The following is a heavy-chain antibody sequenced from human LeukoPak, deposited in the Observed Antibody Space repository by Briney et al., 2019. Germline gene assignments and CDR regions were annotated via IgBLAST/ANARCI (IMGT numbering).Heavy chain of an antibody. CDR2: IIPIFGTA. CDR1: GGTFSSYA. D-gene: IGHD5-18*01. CDR3: ASKRGYSYGLDY. Sequence: SVKVSCKASGGTFSSYAISWVRQAPGQGLEWMGGIIPIFGTANYAQKFQGRVTITADESTSTAYMELSSLRSEDTAVYYCASKRGYSYGLDYWGQGTLVTVSS. J-gene: IGHJ4*02. V-gene: IGHV1-69*13.